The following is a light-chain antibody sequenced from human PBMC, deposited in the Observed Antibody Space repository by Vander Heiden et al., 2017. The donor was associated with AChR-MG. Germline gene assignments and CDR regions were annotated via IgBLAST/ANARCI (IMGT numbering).Light chain of an antibody. CDR1: QSVSSNY. J-gene: IGKJ2*01. V-gene: IGKV3-20*01. Sequence: ENVLTQSPGTLSLSPGERAPLSCRASQSVSSNYLAWYQQKPGQAPRLLIFGASSRATGIPDRFSGSGSGTDFTLTISRLEPQDFALYYCQQYGSSPPHTFGQGTKLEIK. CDR2: GAS. CDR3: QQYGSSPPHT.